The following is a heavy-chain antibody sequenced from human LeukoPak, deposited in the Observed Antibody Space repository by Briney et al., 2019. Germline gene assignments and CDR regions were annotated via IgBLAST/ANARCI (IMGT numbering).Heavy chain of an antibody. J-gene: IGHJ6*02. D-gene: IGHD3-10*01. V-gene: IGHV4-31*03. CDR1: GGSISSGGYY. CDR3: ARDYKIAAMDV. CDR2: IYYSGST. Sequence: PSHTLSLTCTVSGGSISSGGYYWSWIPQHPGKGLEWIGYIYYSGSTYYNPSLKSRVTISVDKSKNQSSLKLSSVTAADTAVYYCARDYKIAAMDVSGQGTTVTVSS.